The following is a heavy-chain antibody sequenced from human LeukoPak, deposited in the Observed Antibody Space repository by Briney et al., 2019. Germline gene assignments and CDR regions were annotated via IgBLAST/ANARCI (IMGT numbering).Heavy chain of an antibody. J-gene: IGHJ4*02. CDR2: IYPGDSDT. CDR3: ARISYYDSRGYPGDY. Sequence: GESLKISCKGSGYSSTSYWIGWVRQMPGKGLEWMGIIYPGDSDTRYSPSFQGQVTISADKSISTAYLQWSSLKASDTAMYYCARISYYDSRGYPGDYWGQGTLVTVSS. V-gene: IGHV5-51*01. D-gene: IGHD3-22*01. CDR1: GYSSTSYW.